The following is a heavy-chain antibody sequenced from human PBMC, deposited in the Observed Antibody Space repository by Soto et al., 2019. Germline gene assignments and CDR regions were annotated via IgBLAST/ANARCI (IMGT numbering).Heavy chain of an antibody. J-gene: IGHJ5*02. V-gene: IGHV3-9*01. CDR2: ISWNSGSI. D-gene: IGHD6-13*01. CDR1: GFTFDDYA. CDR3: AKDISSSSWYSSWFDP. Sequence: GGSLRLSCAASGFTFDDYAMHWVRQAPGKGLEWVSGISWNSGSIGYADSVKGRFTISRDNAKNSLYLQMNSLRAEDTALYYCAKDISSSSWYSSWFDPWGQGTLVTVS.